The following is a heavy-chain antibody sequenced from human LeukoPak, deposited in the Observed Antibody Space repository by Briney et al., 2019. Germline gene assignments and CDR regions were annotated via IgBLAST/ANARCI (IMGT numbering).Heavy chain of an antibody. CDR3: ARVPLRYFDWLSSAAPFDY. V-gene: IGHV3-30*04. D-gene: IGHD3-9*01. CDR1: GFTFSSYA. Sequence: GGSLRLSCAASGFTFSSYAMHWVRRAPGKGLEWVAVISYDGSNKYYADSVKGRFTISRDNSKNTLYLQMNSLRAEDTAVYYCARVPLRYFDWLSSAAPFDYWGQGTLVTVSS. J-gene: IGHJ4*02. CDR2: ISYDGSNK.